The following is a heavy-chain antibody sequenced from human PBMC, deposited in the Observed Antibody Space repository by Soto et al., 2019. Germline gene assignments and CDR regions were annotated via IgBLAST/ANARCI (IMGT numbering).Heavy chain of an antibody. CDR2: ISYDGSNK. J-gene: IGHJ4*02. Sequence: QVQLVESGGGVVQPGRSLRLSCAASGFTFSSYAMHWVRQVPGKGLEWVAVISYDGSNKYYPDSVNGRFTISRDNSKNTLYLQMNSLRAEDTAVYYCARSAGGSYPQYDYWGQGTLVTVSS. CDR3: ARSAGGSYPQYDY. D-gene: IGHD1-26*01. CDR1: GFTFSSYA. V-gene: IGHV3-30-3*01.